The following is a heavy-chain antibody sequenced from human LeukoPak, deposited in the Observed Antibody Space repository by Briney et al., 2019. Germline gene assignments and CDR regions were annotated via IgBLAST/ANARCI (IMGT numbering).Heavy chain of an antibody. J-gene: IGHJ4*02. D-gene: IGHD6-25*01. CDR1: GFIFNNYW. V-gene: IGHV3-7*01. CDR3: AREDASGFDY. CDR2: IKHDGSEK. Sequence: PGGSLRLSCVASGFIFNNYWMSWVRQAPGKGLEWVANIKHDGSEKYYVNSVKGRFTISREDAKNSLYLQMNSLRAADTAVYYCAREDASGFDYWGQGTLVTVSS.